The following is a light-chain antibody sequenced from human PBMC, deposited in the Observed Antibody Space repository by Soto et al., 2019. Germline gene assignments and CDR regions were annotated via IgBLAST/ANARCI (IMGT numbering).Light chain of an antibody. CDR1: QSVSSSY. V-gene: IGKV3-20*01. CDR3: QQYDSSPWT. CDR2: XXX. Sequence: EIVLTQSPGTLSLSPGERATLSCRASQSVSSSYLAWYQQKPGXXPXXXXXXXXXXXTGIPDRFSGSGSGTDFTLTISRLEPEDFAVYYCQQYDSSPWTFGQGTKV. J-gene: IGKJ1*01.